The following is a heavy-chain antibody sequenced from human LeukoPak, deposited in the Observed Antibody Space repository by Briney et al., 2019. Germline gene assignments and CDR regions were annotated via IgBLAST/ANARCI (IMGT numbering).Heavy chain of an antibody. V-gene: IGHV3-48*04. J-gene: IGHJ4*02. D-gene: IGHD3-9*01. CDR3: ARDYPDGGGGRYFDWLPVX. CDR1: GFTFSSNS. Sequence: GGSLRLSCAASGFTFSSNSMNWVRQAPGKGLEWVSYISSTGGTIYYADSMKGRFTISRDNAKNSLYLQMNSLRVEDTAVYYCARDYPDGGGGRYFDWLPVXWGQGTLVTVSS. CDR2: ISSTGGTI.